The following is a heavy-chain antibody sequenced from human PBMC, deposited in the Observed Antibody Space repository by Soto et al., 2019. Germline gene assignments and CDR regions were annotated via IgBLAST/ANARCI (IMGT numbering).Heavy chain of an antibody. CDR2: IYYSGST. CDR1: GGSISSYY. J-gene: IGHJ4*02. D-gene: IGHD6-19*01. V-gene: IGHV4-59*01. Sequence: PSETLSLTCTVSGGSISSYYLSWIRQPPGKGLEWIGYIYYSGSTNYNPSVKGRFTISRDNSKDTVALEMTSLRAEDTAVYYCAKGGRQWLVTSDFNYWGQGALVTVSS. CDR3: AKGGRQWLVTSDFNY.